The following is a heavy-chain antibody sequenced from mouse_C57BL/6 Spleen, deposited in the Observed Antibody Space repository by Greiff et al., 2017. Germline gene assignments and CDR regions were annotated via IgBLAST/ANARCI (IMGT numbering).Heavy chain of an antibody. CDR3: ARLDGYYPAWFAD. CDR1: GYAFSSSW. Sequence: VQLQQSGPELVKPGASVKISCKASGYAFSSSWMNWVKQRPGKGLEWIGRIYPGDGDTNYNGKFKGKATLTADKSSSTAYMQLSSLTSEDSAVYFCARLDGYYPAWFADWGQGTLVTVSA. V-gene: IGHV1-82*01. D-gene: IGHD2-3*01. CDR2: IYPGDGDT. J-gene: IGHJ3*01.